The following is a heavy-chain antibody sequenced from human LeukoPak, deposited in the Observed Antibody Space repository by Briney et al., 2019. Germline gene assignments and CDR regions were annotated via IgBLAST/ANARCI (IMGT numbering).Heavy chain of an antibody. CDR1: GYTFTSYG. CDR3: ARVGYCSSTSCYSGYYYYYGMDV. J-gene: IGHJ6*02. D-gene: IGHD2-2*02. CDR2: ISAYNGNT. V-gene: IGHV1-18*01. Sequence: GASVKVSCKASGYTFTSYGISWVRQAPGQGLEWMGWISAYNGNTNYAQKLQGRVTMTTDTSTSTAYMELRSLRSDDTAVYYCARVGYCSSTSCYSGYYYYYGMDVWGQGTTVTVS.